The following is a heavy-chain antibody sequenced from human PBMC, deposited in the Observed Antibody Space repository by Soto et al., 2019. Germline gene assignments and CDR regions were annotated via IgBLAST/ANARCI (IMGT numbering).Heavy chain of an antibody. CDR2: ISSSSSYI. J-gene: IGHJ3*02. V-gene: IGHV3-21*01. CDR1: GFTFSSYS. D-gene: IGHD6-13*01. Sequence: GGSLRLSCAASGFTFSSYSMNWVRQAPGEGLEWVSSISSSSSYIYYADSVKGRFTISRDNAKNSLYLQMNSLRAEDTAVYYCARDLPGIAAAGRAFDIWGQGTMVTVSS. CDR3: ARDLPGIAAAGRAFDI.